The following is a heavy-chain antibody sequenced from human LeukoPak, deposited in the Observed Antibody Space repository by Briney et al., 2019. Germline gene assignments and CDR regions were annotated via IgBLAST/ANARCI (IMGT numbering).Heavy chain of an antibody. V-gene: IGHV3-30*02. D-gene: IGHD3-3*01. CDR3: ATVGWVTIFGVVITPNVDY. CDR2: IRYDGSNK. J-gene: IGHJ4*02. CDR1: GFTFSSYG. Sequence: GGSLRLSCAASGFTFSSYGTHWVRQAPGKGLEWVAFIRYDGSNKYYADSVKGRFTISRDNSKNTLYLQMNSLRAEDTAVYYCATVGWVTIFGVVITPNVDYWGQGTLVTVFS.